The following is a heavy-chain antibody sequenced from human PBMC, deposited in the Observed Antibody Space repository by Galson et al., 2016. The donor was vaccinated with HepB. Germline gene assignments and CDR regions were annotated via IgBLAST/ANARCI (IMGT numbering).Heavy chain of an antibody. CDR2: FYSSGKT. D-gene: IGHD4-23*01. CDR1: GFTFSSYA. J-gene: IGHJ4*02. V-gene: IGHV3-53*01. Sequence: SLRLSCAASGFTFSSYALNWVRQAPGKGLEWVSVFYSSGKTAHADSVEGRFTVSRDTSKNMLYLQMNSLRAEDTAIYYCVREVYGGALDYWGQGTLVGVSS. CDR3: VREVYGGALDY.